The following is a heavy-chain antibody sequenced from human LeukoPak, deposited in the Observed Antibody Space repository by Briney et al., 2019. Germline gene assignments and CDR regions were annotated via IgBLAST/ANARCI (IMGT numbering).Heavy chain of an antibody. V-gene: IGHV3-74*01. D-gene: IGHD5-24*01. J-gene: IGHJ4*02. CDR3: ASGMAGYFDL. CDR1: GFTFSRYW. CDR2: ISRDGSST. Sequence: PGGSLRLSCAASGFTFSRYWKYWVRQAPGKGLVWVSRISRDGSSTSYADSVKGRFTISRDNAKNPVYLQMNSLRAEDTAVYHCASGMAGYFDLWGQGTLVTVSS.